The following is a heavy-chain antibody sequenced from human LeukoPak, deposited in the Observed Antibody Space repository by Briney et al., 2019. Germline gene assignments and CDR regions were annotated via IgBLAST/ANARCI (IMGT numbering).Heavy chain of an antibody. CDR1: GGSISSYY. CDR3: ARGSGWSIPLDY. Sequence: PSETLSLTCTVSGGSISSYYWSWIRQPPGKGLEWIGYIYYSGSTNYNPSLKSRVTISVDRSKNQFSLKLSSVTAADTAVYHCARGSGWSIPLDYWGQGTLVTVSS. J-gene: IGHJ4*02. V-gene: IGHV4-59*01. CDR2: IYYSGST. D-gene: IGHD6-19*01.